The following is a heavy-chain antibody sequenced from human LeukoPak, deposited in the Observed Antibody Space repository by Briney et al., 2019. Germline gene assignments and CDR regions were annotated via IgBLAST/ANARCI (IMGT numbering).Heavy chain of an antibody. D-gene: IGHD3-10*01. V-gene: IGHV3-30*14. J-gene: IGHJ5*02. CDR2: ISYDGSNK. Sequence: PGGSLRLSCAASGFTFSSYAMHWVRQAPGKGLEWVAVISYDGSNKYYADSVKGRFTISRDNSKNTLYLQMNSLRAEDTAVYYCARDTSSGWFDPWGQGTLVTVSS. CDR3: ARDTSSGWFDP. CDR1: GFTFSSYA.